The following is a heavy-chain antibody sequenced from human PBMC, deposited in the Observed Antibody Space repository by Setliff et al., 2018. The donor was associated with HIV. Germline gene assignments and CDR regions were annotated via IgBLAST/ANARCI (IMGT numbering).Heavy chain of an antibody. J-gene: IGHJ4*02. V-gene: IGHV4-61*02. D-gene: IGHD3-22*01. CDR3: ASLFHDISAPWLNNFDH. CDR2: IYTSGRT. Sequence: PSETLSLTCTDSGGSISSGSYYWSWIRQPAGKGLEWIGLIYTSGRTNYNPSLKSRVKISVDTDKNQFSLDLSAVTAADTAVYYCASLFHDISAPWLNNFDHWGQGTLVTVSS. CDR1: GGSISSGSYY.